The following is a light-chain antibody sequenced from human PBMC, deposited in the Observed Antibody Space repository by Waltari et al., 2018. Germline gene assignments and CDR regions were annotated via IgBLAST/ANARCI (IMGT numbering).Light chain of an antibody. CDR1: TSDVGNYYL. CDR2: EVI. CDR3: CSYAGRGTYV. Sequence: QSALTQPASVSGTLGQSITISCTGTTSDVGNYYLVSCYQQHPGKAPKRLICEVIKRPSGVSSRFSGSKSGNTASLTISGLQAEDEADYYCCSYAGRGTYVFGSGTKVTVL. V-gene: IGLV2-23*02. J-gene: IGLJ1*01.